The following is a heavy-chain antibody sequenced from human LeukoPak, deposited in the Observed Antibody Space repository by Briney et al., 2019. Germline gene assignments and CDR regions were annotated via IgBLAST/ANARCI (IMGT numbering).Heavy chain of an antibody. D-gene: IGHD2-2*02. Sequence: SGTLSLTCTVSGGSISSYYWSWIRQPAGKGLEWIGRIYTSGSTNYNPSLKSRVTMSVDTSKNQFSLKLSSVTAADTAVYYCARVIPAAIVWYFDLWGRGTLVTVSS. CDR2: IYTSGST. V-gene: IGHV4-4*07. CDR1: GGSISSYY. CDR3: ARVIPAAIVWYFDL. J-gene: IGHJ2*01.